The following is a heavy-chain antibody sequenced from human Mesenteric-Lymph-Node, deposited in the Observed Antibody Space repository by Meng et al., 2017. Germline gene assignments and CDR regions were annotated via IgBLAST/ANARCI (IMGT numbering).Heavy chain of an antibody. J-gene: IGHJ4*02. CDR1: GFTFSSYW. CDR2: IKEDGSEK. V-gene: IGHV3-7*01. D-gene: IGHD1-26*01. Sequence: GGSLRLSCVASGFTFSSYWMSWVRQAPGKGLEWVARIKEDGSEKDYVDSVKGRFTISRDNAKNSLYLQLNSLRAEDTAVYYCARGGKMYGSFWGQGTLVTVSS. CDR3: ARGGKMYGSF.